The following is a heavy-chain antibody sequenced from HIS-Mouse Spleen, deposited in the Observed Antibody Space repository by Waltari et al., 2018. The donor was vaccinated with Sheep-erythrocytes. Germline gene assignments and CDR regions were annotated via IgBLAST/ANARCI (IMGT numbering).Heavy chain of an antibody. CDR1: GFTFDDYA. CDR2: ISWNSGSI. V-gene: IGHV3-9*01. CDR3: AKDIGTGLSYGMDV. Sequence: EVQLVESGGGLVQPGRSLRLSCAASGFTFDDYAMHWVRQAPGKGLEWVSGISWNSGSIGYADSVKGRFTISRDNAKNSRYLQMNILRAEDTALYYCAKDIGTGLSYGMDVWGQGTTVTVSS. J-gene: IGHJ6*02. D-gene: IGHD1-1*01.